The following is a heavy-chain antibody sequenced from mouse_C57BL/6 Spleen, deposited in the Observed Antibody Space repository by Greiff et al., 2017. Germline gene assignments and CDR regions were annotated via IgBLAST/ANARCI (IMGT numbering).Heavy chain of an antibody. CDR2: FYPGSGSI. Sequence: QVQLQQSGAELVKPGASVKLSCKASGYTFTEYTIHWVKQRSGQGLEWIGWFYPGSGSIKYNEKFKSKATLTVDKSSSTAYMQLSSLTSEDSAVYYCARAPRVYYFDYWGQGTTLTVSS. J-gene: IGHJ2*01. CDR1: GYTFTEYT. V-gene: IGHV1-62-2*01. CDR3: ARAPRVYYFDY.